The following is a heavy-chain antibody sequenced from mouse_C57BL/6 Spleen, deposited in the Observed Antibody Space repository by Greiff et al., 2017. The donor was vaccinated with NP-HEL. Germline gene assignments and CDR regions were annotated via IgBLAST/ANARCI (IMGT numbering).Heavy chain of an antibody. Sequence: QVQLQQSGAELVKPGASVKLSCKASGYTFTSYWMQWVKQRPGQGLEWIGEIDPSDSYTNYNQKFKGKATLTVDTSSSTAYMQLSSLTSEDSAVYYCARFITTVVALDYWGQGTTLTVSS. CDR1: GYTFTSYW. J-gene: IGHJ2*01. V-gene: IGHV1-50*01. CDR2: IDPSDSYT. D-gene: IGHD1-1*01. CDR3: ARFITTVVALDY.